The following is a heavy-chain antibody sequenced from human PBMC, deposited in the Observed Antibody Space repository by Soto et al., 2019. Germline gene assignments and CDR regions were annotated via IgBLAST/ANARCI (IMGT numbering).Heavy chain of an antibody. CDR2: IYYSGST. D-gene: IGHD4-17*01. CDR3: ARYYGDYVSRIDY. Sequence: SETLSLTCTVSGGSISSGGYYFSCMREHPGKGLEWIGYIYYSGSTYYNPSLKSRVTISVDTSKNQFSLKLSSVTAADTAVYYCARYYGDYVSRIDYWGQGTLVTVSS. J-gene: IGHJ4*02. V-gene: IGHV4-31*03. CDR1: GGSISSGGYY.